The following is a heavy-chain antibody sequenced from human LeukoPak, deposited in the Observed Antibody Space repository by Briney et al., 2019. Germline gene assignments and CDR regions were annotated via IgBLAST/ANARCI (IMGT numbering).Heavy chain of an antibody. Sequence: SETLSLTCTVSSGSINGYYWSWIRQPPGKGLEWIGEINHSGSTNYNPSLKSRVTISVDTSKNQFSLKLSSVTAADTAVYYCARGLPIVVVVAARRWFDPWGQGTLVTVSS. CDR2: INHSGST. CDR1: SGSINGYY. V-gene: IGHV4-34*01. CDR3: ARGLPIVVVVAARRWFDP. D-gene: IGHD2-15*01. J-gene: IGHJ5*02.